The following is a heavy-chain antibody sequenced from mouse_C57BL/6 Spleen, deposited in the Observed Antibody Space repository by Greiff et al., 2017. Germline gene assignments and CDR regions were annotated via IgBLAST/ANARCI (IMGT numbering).Heavy chain of an antibody. V-gene: IGHV1-53*01. CDR3: ARGGGYYGMGY. CDR2: INPSNGGT. CDR1: GYTFTSYW. Sequence: QVQLQQPGTELVKPGASVKLSCKASGYTFTSYWMHWVKQRPGQGLEWIGNINPSNGGTNYNEKFKSKATLTVDKSSSTAYMQLRGLTSGDSAVYYCARGGGYYGMGYWGQGTSVTVSS. J-gene: IGHJ4*01. D-gene: IGHD1-1*02.